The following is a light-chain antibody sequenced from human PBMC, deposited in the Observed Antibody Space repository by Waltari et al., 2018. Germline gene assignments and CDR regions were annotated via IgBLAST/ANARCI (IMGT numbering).Light chain of an antibody. CDR3: QQGNSFPGT. Sequence: DIQMTPSPASLSASVGDRVTIPWRASQGISSWLAWSQQKPGKAPKLLIYVASSLQSGVPSRSSGSGSGTDLTLPISSLQPEDFATYYRQQGNSFPGTLGQGTKVENK. V-gene: IGKV1-12*01. CDR2: VAS. CDR1: QGISSW. J-gene: IGKJ1*01.